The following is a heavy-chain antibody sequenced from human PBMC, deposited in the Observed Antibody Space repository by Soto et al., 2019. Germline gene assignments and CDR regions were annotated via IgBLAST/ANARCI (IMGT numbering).Heavy chain of an antibody. CDR2: IIPILGTP. J-gene: IGHJ4*02. CDR3: AILGLDFDS. D-gene: IGHD3-16*01. V-gene: IGHV1-69*14. Sequence: QVQLVQSGAEVQKPGSSVNVSCKASGDTPSTYAISWVRQAPGQGLEWMGGIIPILGTPNYAQRFQGRITISADTSTRTTYMELHSVTSVDTAVFSCAILGLDFDSWGQGTLVSVSS. CDR1: GDTPSTYA.